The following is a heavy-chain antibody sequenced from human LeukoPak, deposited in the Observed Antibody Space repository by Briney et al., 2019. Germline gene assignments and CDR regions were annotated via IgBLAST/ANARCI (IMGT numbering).Heavy chain of an antibody. Sequence: PSETLSLTCTVSGGSISSGDYYWSWLRQPPGKGLEWIAYMYYSGSTYYNPSLKSRVTMSADTSKNQLSLKLSSVTAADTAVYYCARPYYYDSRIDHWGQGILVTVSS. CDR2: MYYSGST. J-gene: IGHJ5*02. V-gene: IGHV4-30-4*01. D-gene: IGHD3-22*01. CDR3: ARPYYYDSRIDH. CDR1: GGSISSGDYY.